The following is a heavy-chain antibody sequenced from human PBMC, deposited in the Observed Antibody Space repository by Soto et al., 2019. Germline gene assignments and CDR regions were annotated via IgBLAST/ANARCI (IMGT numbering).Heavy chain of an antibody. J-gene: IGHJ6*02. CDR2: IIPLFRTP. V-gene: IGHV1-69*12. CDR3: ARDNDRLQLGGNYYYILDV. CDR1: GGTFSSSA. D-gene: IGHD4-4*01. Sequence: QVQLVQSGAEMKEPGSSVKVSCKTSGGTFSSSAISWLRQAPGQGLEWMGGIIPLFRTPDYAQKFQGRDTIAADESTSTAYMELSSLRSDDTAVYYCARDNDRLQLGGNYYYILDVWGQGTTITVSS.